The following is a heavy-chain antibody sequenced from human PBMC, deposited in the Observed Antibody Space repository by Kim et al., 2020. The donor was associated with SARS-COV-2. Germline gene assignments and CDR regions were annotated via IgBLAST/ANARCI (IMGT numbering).Heavy chain of an antibody. D-gene: IGHD6-13*01. J-gene: IGHJ2*01. Sequence: SETLSLTCTVSGGSISSSSYYWGWIRQPPGKGLEWIGSIYYSGSTYYNPSLKSRVTISVDTSKNQFSLKLSSVTAADTAVYYCARVVAAAGWRPGYFDLWGRGSLVTVSS. V-gene: IGHV4-39*07. CDR1: GGSISSSSYY. CDR2: IYYSGST. CDR3: ARVVAAAGWRPGYFDL.